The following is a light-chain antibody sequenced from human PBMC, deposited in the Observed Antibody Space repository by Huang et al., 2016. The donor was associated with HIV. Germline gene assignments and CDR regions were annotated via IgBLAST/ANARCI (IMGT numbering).Light chain of an antibody. V-gene: IGKV2-29*02. CDR3: MQGLHLPYT. Sequence: DIVMTQTPLSLSVTPGQPASISCTSSQSLLYTDGKTYLYCYLQKPGRSPQLLIYDVSSRFSEVPDRFIGSGSGTHFTLKISRVEAEDVGVDYCMQGLHLPYTFGQGAKLEIK. J-gene: IGKJ2*01. CDR1: QSLLYTDGKTY. CDR2: DVS.